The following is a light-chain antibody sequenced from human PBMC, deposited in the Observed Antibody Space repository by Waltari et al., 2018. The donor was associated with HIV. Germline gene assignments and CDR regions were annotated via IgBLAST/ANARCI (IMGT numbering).Light chain of an antibody. J-gene: IGLJ3*02. V-gene: IGLV1-47*01. Sequence: QSVLTQPPSASGTPGQRLTISCSGSSSNTGETYVYWYQQLPGTAPKLLIYRNYQRPSGVPDRFSGSKSGTSASLAISGLRSEDEGDFYCASWDDSLRNWVFGGGTKLTVL. CDR1: SSNTGETY. CDR3: ASWDDSLRNWV. CDR2: RNY.